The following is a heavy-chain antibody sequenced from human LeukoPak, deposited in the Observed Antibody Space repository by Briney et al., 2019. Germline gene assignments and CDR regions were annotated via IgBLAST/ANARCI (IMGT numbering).Heavy chain of an antibody. CDR1: GYTFTSYD. CDR3: ARDHFGPGIAAAGTLDYFDY. Sequence: ASVKVSCKASGYTFTSYDINWVRQATGQGLEWMGWMNPNSSNTGYAQKFQGRVTMTRNTSISTAYMELSSLRSEDTAVYYCARDHFGPGIAAAGTLDYFDYWGQGTLVTVSS. J-gene: IGHJ4*02. D-gene: IGHD6-13*01. V-gene: IGHV1-8*01. CDR2: MNPNSSNT.